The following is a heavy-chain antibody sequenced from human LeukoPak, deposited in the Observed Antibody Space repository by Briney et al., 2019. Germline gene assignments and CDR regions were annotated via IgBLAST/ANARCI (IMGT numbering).Heavy chain of an antibody. J-gene: IGHJ4*02. CDR2: ISYDGSNK. D-gene: IGHD3-10*01. Sequence: GGSLRLSCAASGFTFSSYAMHWVRQAPGKGLEWVAVISYDGSNKYYADSVKGRFTISRDNSKNTLYLQMNSLRAEDTAVYYCARSGLWFGEFPLDYWGQGTLVTVSS. CDR1: GFTFSSYA. CDR3: ARSGLWFGEFPLDY. V-gene: IGHV3-30*04.